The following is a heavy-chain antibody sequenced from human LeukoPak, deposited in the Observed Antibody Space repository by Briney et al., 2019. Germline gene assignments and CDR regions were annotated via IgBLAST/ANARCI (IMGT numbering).Heavy chain of an antibody. J-gene: IGHJ4*02. CDR2: ISGSGGST. CDR3: ARGMYYYDSSGYLGY. CDR1: GFTFSSYA. D-gene: IGHD3-22*01. Sequence: GGSLRLSCAASGFTFSSYAMSWVRQAPGKGLEWVSAISGSGGSTYYADSVKGRFTISRDNSKNTLYLQMNSLRAEDTAVYYCARGMYYYDSSGYLGYWGQGTLVTVSS. V-gene: IGHV3-23*01.